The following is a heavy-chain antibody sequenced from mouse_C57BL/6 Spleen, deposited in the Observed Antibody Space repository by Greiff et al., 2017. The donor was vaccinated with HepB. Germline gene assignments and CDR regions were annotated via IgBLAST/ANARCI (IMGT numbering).Heavy chain of an antibody. V-gene: IGHV1-22*01. CDR2: INPNNGGT. CDR3: ARDSNYVYAMDY. J-gene: IGHJ4*01. D-gene: IGHD2-5*01. CDR1: GYTFTDYN. Sequence: VQLQQSGPELVKPGASVKMSCKASGYTFTDYNMHWVKQSHGKSLEWIGYINPNNGGTSYNQKFKGKATLTVNKSSSTAYMALRSLTSEDSAVYYCARDSNYVYAMDYWGQGTSVTVSS.